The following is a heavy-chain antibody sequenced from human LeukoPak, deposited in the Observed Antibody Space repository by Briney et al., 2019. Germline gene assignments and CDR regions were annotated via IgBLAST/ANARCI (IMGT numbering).Heavy chain of an antibody. CDR1: GFTFSSYW. J-gene: IGHJ4*02. Sequence: GGSLRLSCAASGFTFSSYWMHWVRQAPGKGLVWVSRINSDGSSTSYADSVKGRFTISRDNAKNTLYLQMNSLRAEDTAVYYCARGYSSGYCVDYWGQGTLVTVSS. CDR3: ARGYSSGYCVDY. V-gene: IGHV3-74*01. D-gene: IGHD3-22*01. CDR2: INSDGSST.